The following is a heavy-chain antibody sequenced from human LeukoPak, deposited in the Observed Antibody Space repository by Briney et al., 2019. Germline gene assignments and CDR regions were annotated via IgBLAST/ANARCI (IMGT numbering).Heavy chain of an antibody. CDR2: FYHSGST. V-gene: IGHV4-38-2*02. D-gene: IGHD3-10*01. CDR3: AHYMAAWDY. J-gene: IGHJ4*02. Sequence: PSETLSLTCTVSGYSISSGYYWGWIRQPPGKGLEWIGSFYHSGSTYYNPSLKSRVTISVDTSKNQFSLKLSSVTAADTAVYYCAHYMAAWDYWGQGTLVTVSS. CDR1: GYSISSGYY.